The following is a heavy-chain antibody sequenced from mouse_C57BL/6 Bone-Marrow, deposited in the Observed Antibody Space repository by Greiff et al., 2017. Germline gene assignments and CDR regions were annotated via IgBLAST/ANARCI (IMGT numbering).Heavy chain of an antibody. J-gene: IGHJ3*01. D-gene: IGHD2-14*01. CDR1: GFTFSSYA. CDR3: TREGSDRPFAY. CDR2: ISSGGDYI. Sequence: EVMLVESGEGLVKPGGSLKLSCAASGFTFSSYAMSWVRQTPEQRLEWVAYISSGGDYIYYADTVKGRFTISRDNARNTLYLQMSSLKSEDTAMYYCTREGSDRPFAYWGQGTLVTVSA. V-gene: IGHV5-9-1*02.